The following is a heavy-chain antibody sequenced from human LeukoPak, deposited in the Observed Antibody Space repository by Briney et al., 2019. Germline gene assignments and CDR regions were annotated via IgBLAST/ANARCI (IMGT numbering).Heavy chain of an antibody. V-gene: IGHV3-7*03. CDR2: INRDGSER. Sequence: GGSLRLSCAAPGFTFSNYWMTWVRQAPGKGLEWVANINRDGSERYYVDSVKGRFTISRDDAKSSLYLQMNSLRAEDTAVYYCARRNAMDVWGQGTTVIVFS. CDR1: GFTFSNYW. CDR3: ARRNAMDV. J-gene: IGHJ6*02.